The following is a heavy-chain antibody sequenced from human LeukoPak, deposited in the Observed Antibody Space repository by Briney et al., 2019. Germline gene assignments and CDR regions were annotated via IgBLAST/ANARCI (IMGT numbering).Heavy chain of an antibody. CDR1: GGSISSYY. D-gene: IGHD3-22*01. CDR2: IYYSGST. CDR3: AREDSSGYNRFYYFDY. V-gene: IGHV4-59*01. Sequence: PSETLSLTCTVSGGSISSYYWSWIRQPPGKGLEWIGYIYYSGSTNYNPSLKSRVTISVDTSKNQFSLKLSSVTAADTAVYYYAREDSSGYNRFYYFDYWGQGTLVTVSS. J-gene: IGHJ4*02.